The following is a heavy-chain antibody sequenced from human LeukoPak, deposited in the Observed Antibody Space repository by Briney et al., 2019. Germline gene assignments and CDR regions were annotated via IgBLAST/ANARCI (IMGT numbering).Heavy chain of an antibody. D-gene: IGHD3-22*01. CDR1: GGSISSGDYY. V-gene: IGHV4-30-4*01. CDR3: ARGPDSSGYYYFDY. CDR2: IYHSGST. Sequence: KPSQTLSLTCTVSGGSISSGDYYWSWIRQPPGKGLEWIGYIYHSGSTHFNPSLKSRVTISVDTSKNQFSLKLSSATAADTAAYFCARGPDSSGYYYFDYWGQGTLVTVSS. J-gene: IGHJ4*02.